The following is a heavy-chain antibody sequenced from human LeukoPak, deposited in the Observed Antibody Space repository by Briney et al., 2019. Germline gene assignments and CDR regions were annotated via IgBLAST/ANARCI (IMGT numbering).Heavy chain of an antibody. CDR3: AKDIVVVPAASSGWDYFDY. D-gene: IGHD2-2*01. Sequence: GGSLRLSCSASGFTFISYNMNWVRQAPGKGLEWVSAISGSGGSTYYADSVKGRFTISRDNSKNTLYLQMNSLRAEDTAVYYCAKDIVVVPAASSGWDYFDYWGQGTLVTVSS. CDR2: ISGSGGST. J-gene: IGHJ4*02. V-gene: IGHV3-23*01. CDR1: GFTFISYN.